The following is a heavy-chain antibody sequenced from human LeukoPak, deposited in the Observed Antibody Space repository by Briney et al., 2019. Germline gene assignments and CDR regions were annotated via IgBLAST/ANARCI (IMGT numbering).Heavy chain of an antibody. D-gene: IGHD6-13*01. Sequence: GGSLRLSCAASEFTFSSYAMSWVRQTPGKGLEWVSGIRSTGGGTYYAASVKGRFTISRDNSKNTLYLQMNSLRAEDTAVYYCAKELAAVGVPSFDSWGQGTLVTVSS. CDR3: AKELAAVGVPSFDS. CDR2: IRSTGGGT. J-gene: IGHJ4*02. V-gene: IGHV3-23*01. CDR1: EFTFSSYA.